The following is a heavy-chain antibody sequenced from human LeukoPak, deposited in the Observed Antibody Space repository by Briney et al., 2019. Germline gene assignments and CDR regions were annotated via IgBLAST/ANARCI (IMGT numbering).Heavy chain of an antibody. V-gene: IGHV4-59*08. CDR2: IYYSGST. J-gene: IGHJ4*02. CDR3: ARSVGYCPTSYFDY. D-gene: IGHD3-22*01. CDR1: GGSISSYY. Sequence: PSETLSLTCTVSGGSISSYYWSWIRQPPGKGLEWIGYIYYSGSTNYNPSLKSRVTISVDTSKNQFSLKLSSVTAADTAVYYCARSVGYCPTSYFDYWGQGTLVTVSS.